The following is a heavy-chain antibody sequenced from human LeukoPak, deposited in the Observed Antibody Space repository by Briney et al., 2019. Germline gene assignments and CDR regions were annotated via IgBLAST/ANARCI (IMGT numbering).Heavy chain of an antibody. CDR1: GYPFTAYF. Sequence: ASVKVSCKASGYPFTAYFIYWVRQAPGQGLEWMGWINPNSGGTNSAQKFQDRVTMTRDTSISTVYMELSSLTSDDTAVYYCAKSGYGFGYGWYVAVWGNGTTVTVSS. J-gene: IGHJ6*04. D-gene: IGHD5-12*01. CDR3: AKSGYGFGYGWYVAV. CDR2: INPNSGGT. V-gene: IGHV1-2*02.